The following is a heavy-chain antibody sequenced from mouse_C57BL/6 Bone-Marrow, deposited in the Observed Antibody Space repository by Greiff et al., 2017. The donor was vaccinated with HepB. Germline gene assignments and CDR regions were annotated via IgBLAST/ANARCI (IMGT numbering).Heavy chain of an antibody. CDR2: ISNGGGST. CDR3: ARRPY. CDR1: GFTFSDYY. V-gene: IGHV5-12*01. Sequence: EVNVVESGGGLVQPGGSLKLSCAASGFTFSDYYMYWVRQTPEKRLEWVAYISNGGGSTYYPDTVKGRFTISRDNAKNTLYLQMSRLKSEDTAMYYCARRPYWGQGTLVTVSA. J-gene: IGHJ3*01.